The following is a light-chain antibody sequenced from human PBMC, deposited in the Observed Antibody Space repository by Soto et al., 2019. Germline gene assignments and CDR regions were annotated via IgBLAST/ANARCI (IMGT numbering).Light chain of an antibody. Sequence: QSVLTQPRSVSGSPGQSVNISCTGTSSDVGGYNYVSWYQQHPGKAPKLMISEVTNRPSGVSNRFSGSKSGNTASLTISGLQAEDEADYYCSSYTTNITPVVFGGGTKLTVL. CDR2: EVT. CDR1: SSDVGGYNY. V-gene: IGLV2-14*01. CDR3: SSYTTNITPVV. J-gene: IGLJ2*01.